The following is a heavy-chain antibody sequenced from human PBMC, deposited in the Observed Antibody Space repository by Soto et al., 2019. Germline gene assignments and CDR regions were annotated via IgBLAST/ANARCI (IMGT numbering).Heavy chain of an antibody. CDR1: GYTFTSYG. CDR3: VRDASSGYRGWWDP. CDR2: ISPYNGDT. V-gene: IGHV1-18*01. Sequence: QVQLVQSGTEVKKPGASVTVSCKTSGYTFTSYGISWVRQAPGQGLEWMGLISPYNGDTIYARKFQGRVIVTADTATSTVYMELRSLRSDDTAVYYCVRDASSGYRGWWDPWGQGTLVTVSS. J-gene: IGHJ5*02. D-gene: IGHD5-18*01.